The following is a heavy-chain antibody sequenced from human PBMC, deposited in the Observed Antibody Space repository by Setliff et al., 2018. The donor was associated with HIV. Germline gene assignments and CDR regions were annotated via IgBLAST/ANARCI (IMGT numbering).Heavy chain of an antibody. CDR2: IYFSGST. Sequence: PSETLSLTCAVSGVSISSSSYFWGWIRRPPGTGLDWIGSIYFSGSTYYSPSLESRVTISMDTSKNQFSLKLTSVTAADTAVYYCARHPRHYNILTGYRYYMDVWGKGTTVTVSS. CDR3: ARHPRHYNILTGYRYYMDV. V-gene: IGHV4-39*01. J-gene: IGHJ6*03. CDR1: GVSISSSSYF. D-gene: IGHD3-9*01.